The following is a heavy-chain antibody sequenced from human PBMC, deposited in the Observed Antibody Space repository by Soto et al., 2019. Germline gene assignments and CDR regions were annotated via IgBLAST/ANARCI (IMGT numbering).Heavy chain of an antibody. J-gene: IGHJ6*02. V-gene: IGHV1-18*01. D-gene: IGHD6-13*01. CDR1: GYTFSTFG. Sequence: ASVKVSCKTSGYTFSTFGISWVRQAPGQGLEWMGWISAYNGNTNYAQKLQGRVTMTTDTTTSTAYMELRSLRSDDTAMYYCARDRFHSSSWYYYGMDVWGQGTTVTVSS. CDR2: ISAYNGNT. CDR3: ARDRFHSSSWYYYGMDV.